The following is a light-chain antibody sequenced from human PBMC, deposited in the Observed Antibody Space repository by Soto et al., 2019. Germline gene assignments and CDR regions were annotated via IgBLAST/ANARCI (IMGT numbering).Light chain of an antibody. J-gene: IGKJ5*01. CDR2: GAS. CDR1: QSVSSSY. Sequence: EIVLTQSPGTLSLSPGERATLSCRASQSVSSSYLAWYQQKPGQAPRLLIYGASTRAAGIPPRFSGSGSGTEFTLTISSLQSEDFAVYYCQQYNDWLMYTFGQGTRLEI. V-gene: IGKV3-15*01. CDR3: QQYNDWLMYT.